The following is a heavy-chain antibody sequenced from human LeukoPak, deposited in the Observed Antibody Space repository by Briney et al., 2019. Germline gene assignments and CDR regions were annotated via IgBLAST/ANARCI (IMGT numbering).Heavy chain of an antibody. Sequence: YIYYSGSTNYNPSLKSRVTISVDTSKNQFSLKLSSVTAADTAVYYCARVFREWEGRYYFDYWGQGTLVTVSS. J-gene: IGHJ4*02. CDR2: IYYSGST. CDR3: ARVFREWEGRYYFDY. D-gene: IGHD1-26*01. V-gene: IGHV4-59*01.